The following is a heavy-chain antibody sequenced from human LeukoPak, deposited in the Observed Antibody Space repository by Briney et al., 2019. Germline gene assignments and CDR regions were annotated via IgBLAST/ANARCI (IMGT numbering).Heavy chain of an antibody. CDR3: TRRGYSYGYLDY. CDR1: GFTFGDYS. J-gene: IGHJ4*02. D-gene: IGHD5-18*01. Sequence: GVSLRLSCTASGFTFGDYSMSWVRQAPGKGLEWVAFIRTKAYGGTTEYAASVKGRFTISRDDSKSIAYLQMNSLKTGDTAVYYCTRRGYSYGYLDYWGQGTLVTVSS. CDR2: IRTKAYGGTT. V-gene: IGHV3-49*04.